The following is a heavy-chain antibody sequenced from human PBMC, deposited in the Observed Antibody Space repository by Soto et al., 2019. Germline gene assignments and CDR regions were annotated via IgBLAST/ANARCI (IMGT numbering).Heavy chain of an antibody. D-gene: IGHD2-8*02. V-gene: IGHV3-21*01. CDR1: GFTFSSYS. CDR2: ISSSSSYI. CDR3: ARDWWTLGVVYEIDAFDI. J-gene: IGHJ3*02. Sequence: EVQLVESGGGLVKPGGSLRLSCAASGFTFSSYSMNWVRQAPGKGLEWVSSISSSSSYIYYADSVKGRFTISRDNAKNSLYLKMNSLRAEDTAVYYCARDWWTLGVVYEIDAFDIWGQGTMVTVSS.